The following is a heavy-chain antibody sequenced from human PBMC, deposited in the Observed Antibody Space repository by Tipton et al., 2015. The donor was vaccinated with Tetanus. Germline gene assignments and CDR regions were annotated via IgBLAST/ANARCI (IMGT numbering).Heavy chain of an antibody. CDR3: AKSDRVTRTSWYFHD. Sequence: LRLSCTVSGGSISSSYYYWGWIRQPPGKGLEWIGSLDYSGNTYYNSSLMSRVTISVDTSKNMFSLRLNSVTAVDTAVYYCAKSDRVTRTSWYFHDWGQGTLVTVSS. D-gene: IGHD2-2*01. V-gene: IGHV4-39*01. CDR2: LDYSGNT. CDR1: GGSISSSYYY. J-gene: IGHJ4*02.